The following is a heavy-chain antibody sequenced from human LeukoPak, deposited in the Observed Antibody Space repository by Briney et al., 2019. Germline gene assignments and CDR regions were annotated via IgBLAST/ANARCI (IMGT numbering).Heavy chain of an antibody. J-gene: IGHJ6*03. Sequence: ASVTVSFTSSVYTFTVYYMHWVRQAPGQGGEGMGWINTNSGGTNYAQKFQGRVTMTRDTSISTAYMELSRLRSDDTAVYYCARDQGSHNYYYYYMDVWGKGTTVTVSS. V-gene: IGHV1-2*02. CDR1: VYTFTVYY. CDR3: ARDQGSHNYYYYYMDV. CDR2: INTNSGGT. D-gene: IGHD6-13*01.